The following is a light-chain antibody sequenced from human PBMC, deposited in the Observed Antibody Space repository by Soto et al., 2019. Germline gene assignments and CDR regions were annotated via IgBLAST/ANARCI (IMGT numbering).Light chain of an antibody. V-gene: IGKV3-15*01. CDR3: QQYNHWRSIS. CDR1: QSVGSN. CDR2: GAS. Sequence: KVMTHSPFTLSVSPLYRATLSFMSSQSVGSNLAWYQQKPGQAPRLLIYGASTRATGIPVRFSGTGSGTEFTLTINSLQSEDSAVYYCQQYNHWRSISFGQGTRLEIK. J-gene: IGKJ5*01.